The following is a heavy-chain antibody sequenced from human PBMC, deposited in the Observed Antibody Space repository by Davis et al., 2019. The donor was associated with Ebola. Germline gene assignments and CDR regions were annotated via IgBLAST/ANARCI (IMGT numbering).Heavy chain of an antibody. D-gene: IGHD2-21*01. V-gene: IGHV4-34*01. Sequence: MPSETLSLTCAVYGGSFSGYYWSWIRQSPGKGLEWIAEINHSGSTTYNPSLKSRVTISVDTSKNQFSLKLSSVTAADTAVYYCARSNLRTYPFLDIWGQGTMVTVSS. CDR2: INHSGST. J-gene: IGHJ3*02. CDR3: ARSNLRTYPFLDI. CDR1: GGSFSGYY.